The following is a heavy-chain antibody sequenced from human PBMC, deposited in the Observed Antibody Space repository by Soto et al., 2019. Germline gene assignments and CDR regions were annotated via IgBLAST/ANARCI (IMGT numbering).Heavy chain of an antibody. J-gene: IGHJ5*01. CDR2: IIPYNGNT. V-gene: IGHV1-45*02. CDR3: ERSALDDDGYHYLDS. Sequence: SVKVSCKASGYIFTYRYLYWVRQAPGQALEWMGWIIPYNGNTNYAQKFQDRFSITRESSLSTVYMELRSLRSDDTGMYYCERSALDDDGYHYLDSWGQ. CDR1: GYIFTYRY. D-gene: IGHD5-18*01.